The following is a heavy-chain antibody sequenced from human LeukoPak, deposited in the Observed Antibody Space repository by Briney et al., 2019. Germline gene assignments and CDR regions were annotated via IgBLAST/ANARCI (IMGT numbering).Heavy chain of an antibody. V-gene: IGHV4-59*01. CDR2: IYYSGST. Sequence: KHSETLSLTCTVSGGSINGYSWTWIRQPPGKGLEWIGYIYYSGSTNYNPSLKSRVTISVDTSKNQFSLKLRSVTAADTAVYYCARAGQCGGDCYSLDYWGQGTLVTVSS. D-gene: IGHD2-21*02. J-gene: IGHJ4*02. CDR1: GGSINGYS. CDR3: ARAGQCGGDCYSLDY.